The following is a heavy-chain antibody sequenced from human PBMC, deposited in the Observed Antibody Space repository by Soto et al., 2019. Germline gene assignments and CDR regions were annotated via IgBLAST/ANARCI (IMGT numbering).Heavy chain of an antibody. D-gene: IGHD1-26*01. CDR3: AREMGVIGAPGYTWFDP. CDR2: ISAYNGNT. CDR1: GYTFTSYG. V-gene: IGHV1-18*01. J-gene: IGHJ5*02. Sequence: ASVKVSCKASGYTFTSYGISWVRQAPGQGLEWMGWISAYNGNTNYAQKLQGRVTMTTDTSTSTAYMELRSLRSDDTAVYYCAREMGVIGAPGYTWFDPWGQGALVTVSS.